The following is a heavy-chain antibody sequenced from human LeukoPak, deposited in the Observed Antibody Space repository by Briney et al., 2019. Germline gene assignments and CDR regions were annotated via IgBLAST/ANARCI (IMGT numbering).Heavy chain of an antibody. Sequence: PGGSLRLSCAASGFTFSSYAMHWVRQAPGKGLEWVAVISYDGSNKYYAGSVKGRFTISRDNSKNTLYLQMNSLRAEDTAVYYCARDGVVVVDPPLDVWGQGTTVTVSS. D-gene: IGHD2-15*01. CDR1: GFTFSSYA. CDR2: ISYDGSNK. J-gene: IGHJ6*02. CDR3: ARDGVVVVDPPLDV. V-gene: IGHV3-30-3*01.